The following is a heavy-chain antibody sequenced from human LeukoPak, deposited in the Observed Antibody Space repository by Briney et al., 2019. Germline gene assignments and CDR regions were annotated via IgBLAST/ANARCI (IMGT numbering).Heavy chain of an antibody. CDR1: GGSISGYF. CDR3: AREPTSGREPTSGRPLDY. J-gene: IGHJ4*02. V-gene: IGHV4-4*07. D-gene: IGHD5-12*01. CDR2: IYSSGSN. Sequence: PSETLSLTCTVSGGSISGYFWSWIRQPAGKGLEWIGRIYSSGSNNYNPSLKSRVTMPLDTSKNHLSLNLSSVTAADTAVYYCAREPTSGREPTSGRPLDYWGQGTLVTVSS.